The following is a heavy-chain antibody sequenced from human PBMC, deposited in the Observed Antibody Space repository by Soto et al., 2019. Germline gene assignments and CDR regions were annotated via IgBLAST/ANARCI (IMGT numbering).Heavy chain of an antibody. CDR2: ISGDGGNT. CDR3: AKIHPPMIVVVIHGRLDY. D-gene: IGHD3-22*01. V-gene: IGHV3-23*01. Sequence: EVQLLESGGSLVQTGGSLRLSCAASGLTFSLYAMAWVRQAPGKGLEWVSAISGDGGNTYYADSVKGRFTISRDNSKNTLYLQMNGLSAEDTAVYYCAKIHPPMIVVVIHGRLDYWGQGTLVTVSS. CDR1: GLTFSLYA. J-gene: IGHJ4*02.